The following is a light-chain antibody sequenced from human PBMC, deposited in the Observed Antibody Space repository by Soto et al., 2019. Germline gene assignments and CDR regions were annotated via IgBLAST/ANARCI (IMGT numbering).Light chain of an antibody. V-gene: IGKV1-39*01. CDR2: AAS. J-gene: IGKJ5*01. CDR3: QQSYSSPRT. CDR1: QSISSY. Sequence: DIQVTQYTSSLSASVGDRVTITCRASQSISSYLNWYQQKPGKAPKLLIYAASSLQSGVPSRFSGSGSGTDFTLTISSLQPEDFATYYCQQSYSSPRTFGQGTRLE.